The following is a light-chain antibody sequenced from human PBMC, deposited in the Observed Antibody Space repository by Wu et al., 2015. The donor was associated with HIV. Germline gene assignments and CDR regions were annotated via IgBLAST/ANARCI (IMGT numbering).Light chain of an antibody. J-gene: IGKJ2*03. CDR1: QRISSN. Sequence: EVVMTQSPATLSVFPGERATLSCRASQRISSNLAWYQQKGGQAPRLLIYGASTRATGIPARFSGSGSGTEFTLTISSLQSEDFAIYYCQQRSNWPPVYSFGQGTKLEIK. CDR2: GAS. V-gene: IGKV3-15*01. CDR3: QQRSNWPPVYS.